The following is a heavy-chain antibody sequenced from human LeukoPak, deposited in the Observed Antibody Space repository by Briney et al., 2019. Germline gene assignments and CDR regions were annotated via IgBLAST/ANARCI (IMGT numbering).Heavy chain of an antibody. CDR1: GFTFSNYA. V-gene: IGHV3-23*01. CDR2: TSGSGGST. J-gene: IGHJ6*02. CDR3: AKVLDYYYYGMDV. Sequence: PGASLRLSCAASGFTFSNYAMNWVRQAPGKGLEWVSATSGSGGSTYYADSVKGRFTISRDNSKNTVYLQMNSLRAEDTAVYYRAKVLDYYYYGMDVWGQGTTVTVSS.